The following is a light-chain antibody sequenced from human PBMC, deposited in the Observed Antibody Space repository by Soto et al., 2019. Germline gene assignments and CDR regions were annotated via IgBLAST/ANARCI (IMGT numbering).Light chain of an antibody. CDR1: GSDVGGYTF. CDR3: CSYTATTTYV. Sequence: QSALTQPASVSGSPGQSICISCTGTGSDVGGYTFVSWYQQHPDKVPKLVIFDVNRRPSGVSDRFSGSKSVNAASLTISGLQAEDEADYYCCSYTATTTYVFGTGTKSPS. CDR2: DVN. J-gene: IGLJ1*01. V-gene: IGLV2-14*03.